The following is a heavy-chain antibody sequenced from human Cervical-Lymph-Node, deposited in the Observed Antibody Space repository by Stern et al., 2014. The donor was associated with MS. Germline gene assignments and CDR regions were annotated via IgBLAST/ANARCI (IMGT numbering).Heavy chain of an antibody. D-gene: IGHD3-3*01. V-gene: IGHV4-31*03. Sequence: QVQLQESGPGLVKPSQTLSLTCTVSGGSISSGGYYWSWLRQHPGKGLEWIGYIYYSGSTYYNPSLKSRVILSVDTSKNQFSLKLSSVTATDTAVYYCAGVSYDFWSGYYVFDYWGQGTLVTVSS. CDR3: AGVSYDFWSGYYVFDY. CDR1: GGSISSGGYY. CDR2: IYYSGST. J-gene: IGHJ4*02.